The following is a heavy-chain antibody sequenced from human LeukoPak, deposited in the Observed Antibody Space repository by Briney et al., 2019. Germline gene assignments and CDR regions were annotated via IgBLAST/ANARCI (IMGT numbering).Heavy chain of an antibody. CDR1: GCSVSSGSYY. Sequence: SQTLSLTCTVSGCSVSSGSYYWSWLRQPAGKGLEWIGRIYTSASTNYTTSLKTLVTISVDTYKNQFSLKLRSVTATDTAVYYYAIEYCSTTSCYPNDWYFDLWGRGTLVTVSP. CDR3: AIEYCSTTSCYPNDWYFDL. J-gene: IGHJ2*01. CDR2: IYTSAST. D-gene: IGHD2-2*01. V-gene: IGHV4-61*02.